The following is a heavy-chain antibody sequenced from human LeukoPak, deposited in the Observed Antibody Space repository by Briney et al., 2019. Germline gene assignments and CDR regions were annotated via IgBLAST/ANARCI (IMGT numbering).Heavy chain of an antibody. D-gene: IGHD3-22*01. J-gene: IGHJ4*02. CDR3: ARADFGYYYDGSGYDY. CDR2: INEDGSFT. CDR1: GFSFSGYW. V-gene: IGHV3-74*01. Sequence: GGSLRLSCAASGFSFSGYWMHWVRQAPGKGLVWVSRINEDGSFTSYADSVKGRFTVSRDNAKNTLYLQMNSLRAEDTAVYYCARADFGYYYDGSGYDYWGQGTLVTVSS.